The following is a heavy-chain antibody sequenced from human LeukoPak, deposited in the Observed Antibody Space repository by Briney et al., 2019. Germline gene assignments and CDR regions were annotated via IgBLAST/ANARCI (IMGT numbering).Heavy chain of an antibody. Sequence: SETLSLTCAVYGGSFSGYYWSWIRQPPGKGLEWIGEINHSGSTNYNPSLKSRVTISVDTSKNQFSLKLSSVTAADTAVYYCARGPLTTVTTLYYYYYYYMDVWGKGTTVTVSS. CDR3: ARGPLTTVTTLYYYYYYYMDV. V-gene: IGHV4-34*01. J-gene: IGHJ6*03. CDR1: GGSFSGYY. D-gene: IGHD4-17*01. CDR2: INHSGST.